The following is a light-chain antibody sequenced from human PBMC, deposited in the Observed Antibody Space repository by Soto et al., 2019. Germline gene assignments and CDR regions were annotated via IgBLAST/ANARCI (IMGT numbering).Light chain of an antibody. CDR3: CSYAGSSTLGV. Sequence: QSALTQPASVSGTPGQSITISCTGTSSDVGSYNLVSWYQQHPGKAPKLMIYEVSKRPSGVSNRFSGSKSGNPASLTISGLQAEDEADYYCCSYAGSSTLGVFGTGTKLTVL. V-gene: IGLV2-23*02. CDR2: EVS. CDR1: SSDVGSYNL. J-gene: IGLJ1*01.